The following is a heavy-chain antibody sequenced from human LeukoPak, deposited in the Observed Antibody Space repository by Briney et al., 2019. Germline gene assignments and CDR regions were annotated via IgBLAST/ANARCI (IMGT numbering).Heavy chain of an antibody. J-gene: IGHJ4*02. CDR2: ISSSSSTI. CDR3: ARCRTESSSSSFDY. Sequence: GGSLRLSCAASGFSFSTYSMNWVRQAPGKGLEWVSYISSSSSTIYYADSVKGRFTISRDNAKNSLYLQMNSLRAEDTAVYYCARCRTESSSSSFDYWGQGTLVTVSS. CDR1: GFSFSTYS. D-gene: IGHD6-13*01. V-gene: IGHV3-48*04.